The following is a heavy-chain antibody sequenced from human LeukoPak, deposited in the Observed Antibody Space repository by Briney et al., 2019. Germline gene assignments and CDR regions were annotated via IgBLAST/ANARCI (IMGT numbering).Heavy chain of an antibody. D-gene: IGHD3-10*01. J-gene: IGHJ3*01. V-gene: IGHV4-59*01. Sequence: SETLSLTCTVSGGSISSYYWSWIRQPPGKGLEWIGYIYYSGSTNYNPSLKSRVTISVDTSKNQFSLKLSSVTAADTAAYYCARGYYYGSGEDWGQGTMVTVSS. CDR1: GGSISSYY. CDR3: ARGYYYGSGED. CDR2: IYYSGST.